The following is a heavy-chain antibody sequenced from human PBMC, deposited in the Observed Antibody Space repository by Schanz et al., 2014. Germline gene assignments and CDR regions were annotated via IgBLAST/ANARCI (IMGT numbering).Heavy chain of an antibody. J-gene: IGHJ4*02. Sequence: EVQLVESGGGLVQPGGSLRLSCAASGFTFSTYWMSWVRQAPGKGLEWVANIKQDESERSYVDSVKGRFTISRDNAKNSLYLQMNSLRAEDMAVYFCAREGEWGYDPPRHWGQGTLVTVSS. CDR1: GFTFSTYW. CDR3: AREGEWGYDPPRH. D-gene: IGHD5-12*01. V-gene: IGHV3-7*03. CDR2: IKQDESER.